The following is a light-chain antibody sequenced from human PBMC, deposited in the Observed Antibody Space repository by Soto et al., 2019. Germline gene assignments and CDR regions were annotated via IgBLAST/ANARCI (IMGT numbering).Light chain of an antibody. CDR2: GAS. CDR1: QNVYNNY. V-gene: IGKV3-20*01. Sequence: EIVLTQSPGTLSLSPGERATLSCRASQNVYNNYLAWYQQKPGQAPRLLINGASSRATGIPDRFSGSGSGTDFTLTISRLEPEDFAVYYCQPYGSSPPTFGGGTKVAIQ. J-gene: IGKJ4*01. CDR3: QPYGSSPPT.